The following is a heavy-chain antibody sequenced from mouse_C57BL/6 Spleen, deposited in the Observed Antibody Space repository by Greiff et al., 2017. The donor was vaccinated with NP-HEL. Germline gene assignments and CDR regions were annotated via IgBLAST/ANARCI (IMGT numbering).Heavy chain of an antibody. CDR2: INPNNGGT. J-gene: IGHJ2*01. CDR1: GYTFTDYN. Sequence: VQLKQSGPELVKPGASVKIPCKASGYTFTDYNMDWVKQSHGKSLEWIGDINPNNGGTIYNQKFKGKATLTVDKSSSTAYMELRSLTSEDTAVYYCARIGIYYDYAFDYWGQGTTLTVSS. D-gene: IGHD2-4*01. CDR3: ARIGIYYDYAFDY. V-gene: IGHV1-18*01.